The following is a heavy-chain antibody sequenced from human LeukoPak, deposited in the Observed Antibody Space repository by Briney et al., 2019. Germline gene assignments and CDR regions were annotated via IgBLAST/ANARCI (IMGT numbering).Heavy chain of an antibody. J-gene: IGHJ5*02. CDR2: ISAYNGNT. V-gene: IGHV1-18*01. CDR3: ARDLSIAARGALVDP. CDR1: GYTFTSYG. D-gene: IGHD6-6*01. Sequence: ASVKVSCKASGYTFTSYGISWVRQAPGQGLEWMGWISAYNGNTNYAQKLQGRVTMTTDTSTSTAYMELRSLRSYDTAVYYCARDLSIAARGALVDPWGQGTPVTVSS.